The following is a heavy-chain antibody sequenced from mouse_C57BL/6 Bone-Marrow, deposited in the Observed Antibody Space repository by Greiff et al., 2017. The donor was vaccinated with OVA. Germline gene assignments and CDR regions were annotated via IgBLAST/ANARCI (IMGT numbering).Heavy chain of an antibody. CDR1: GYTFPSYW. CDR3: ASYDDGIDY. D-gene: IGHD2-4*01. CDR2: IHPNRGRT. Sequence: QVKLQQPGAELVKPGASVKLSCQASGYTFPSYWMPWVQQRPGQGLEWIGMIHPNRGRTNYNEKFKSKATLTVDNSSSTAYMQLSSLTSKDSAVYYCASYDDGIDYWGQGTTLTVSS. V-gene: IGHV1-64*01. J-gene: IGHJ2*01.